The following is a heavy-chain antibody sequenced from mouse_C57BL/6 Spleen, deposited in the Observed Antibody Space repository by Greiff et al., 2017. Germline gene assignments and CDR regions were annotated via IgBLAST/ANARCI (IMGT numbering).Heavy chain of an antibody. D-gene: IGHD1-1*01. CDR3: AVNYYGSSGLDY. Sequence: VQLQQSGAELVKPGASVKISCKASGYAFSSYWMNWVKQRPGKGLEWIGQIYPGDGDTNYNGKFKGKATLTADKSSSTAYMQLSSLTSEDSAVYFCAVNYYGSSGLDYWGQGTTLTVSS. V-gene: IGHV1-80*01. CDR1: GYAFSSYW. J-gene: IGHJ2*01. CDR2: IYPGDGDT.